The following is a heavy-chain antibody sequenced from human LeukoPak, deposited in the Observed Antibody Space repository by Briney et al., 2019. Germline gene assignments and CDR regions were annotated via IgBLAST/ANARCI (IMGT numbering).Heavy chain of an antibody. Sequence: GESLKISCKGSGYSFTNYWIGWVRQMPGKGLEWMGIIYPGDSDTRYNPSFQGQVTISADKSISTAYLQWSSLKASDTAIYYCARGIAAAAVTKFDYWGQGTLVTASS. D-gene: IGHD6-13*01. J-gene: IGHJ4*02. CDR2: IYPGDSDT. CDR1: GYSFTNYW. CDR3: ARGIAAAAVTKFDY. V-gene: IGHV5-51*01.